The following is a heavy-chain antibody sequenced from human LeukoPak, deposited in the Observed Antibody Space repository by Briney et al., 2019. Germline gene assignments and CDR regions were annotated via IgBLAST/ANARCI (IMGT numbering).Heavy chain of an antibody. CDR1: GFTFSSYA. D-gene: IGHD3-22*01. CDR2: ISGSGGST. CDR3: TLEYSFNYYDSSGYYY. J-gene: IGHJ4*02. V-gene: IGHV3-23*01. Sequence: GGSLRLSCAASGFTFSSYAMSWVRQAPGKGLEWVSAISGSGGSTYYADSVRGRFTISRDNSKNTLYLQMNSLKTEDTAVYYCTLEYSFNYYDSSGYYYWGQGTMVTVPS.